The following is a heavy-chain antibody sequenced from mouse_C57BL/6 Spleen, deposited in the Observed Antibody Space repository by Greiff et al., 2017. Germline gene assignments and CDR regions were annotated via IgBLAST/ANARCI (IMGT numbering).Heavy chain of an antibody. V-gene: IGHV1-4*01. CDR1: GYTFTSYT. J-gene: IGHJ2*01. D-gene: IGHD2-4*01. CDR2: INPSSGYT. Sequence: QVQLKESGAELARPGASVKMSCKASGYTFTSYTMNWVKQRPGQGLEWIGYINPSSGYTKYNQKFKDKATLTADKSSSTAYMQLSSLTSEDSAVYYCARGYNDYDRGYFDCGGQGTTLTVAS. CDR3: ARGYNDYDRGYFDC.